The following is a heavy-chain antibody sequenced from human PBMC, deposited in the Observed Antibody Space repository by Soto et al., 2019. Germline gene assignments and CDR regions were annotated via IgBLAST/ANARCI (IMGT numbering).Heavy chain of an antibody. Sequence: EVQLLESGGGVVQPGGSLRLSCAASGFTFRNFVMSWVRQAPGKGLEWVSAIRATGGQTFYADSVKGRFTISRDNSKNMLYLQIDSLRDEDTALYFCAQVRGLGVVSPSHDSWGQGTLVTVSS. CDR1: GFTFRNFV. J-gene: IGHJ4*02. D-gene: IGHD2-21*01. V-gene: IGHV3-23*01. CDR2: IRATGGQT. CDR3: AQVRGLGVVSPSHDS.